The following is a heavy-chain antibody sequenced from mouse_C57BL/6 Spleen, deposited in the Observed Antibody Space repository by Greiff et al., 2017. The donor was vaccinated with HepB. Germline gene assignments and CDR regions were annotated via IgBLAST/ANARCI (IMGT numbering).Heavy chain of an antibody. V-gene: IGHV1-52*01. J-gene: IGHJ3*01. CDR1: GYTFTSYW. CDR3: AREGVTVVTPFAY. Sequence: QVQLQQPGAELVRPGSSVKLSCKASGYTFTSYWMHWVKQRPIQGLEWIGNIDPSDSETHYNQKFKDKATLTVDKSSSTAYMQLSSLTSEDSAVYYCAREGVTVVTPFAYWGQGTLVTVSA. CDR2: IDPSDSET. D-gene: IGHD1-1*01.